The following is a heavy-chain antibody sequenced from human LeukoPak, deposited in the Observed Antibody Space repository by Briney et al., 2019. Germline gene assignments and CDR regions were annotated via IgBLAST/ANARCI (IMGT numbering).Heavy chain of an antibody. CDR2: ISGSGGST. CDR1: GFTFSSYA. J-gene: IGHJ5*02. D-gene: IGHD3-22*01. CDR3: AKWPQYYYDSSGYPNWFDP. Sequence: GGSLRLSCAASGFTFSSYAMSWVRQAPGKGLEWVSAISGSGGSTYYADSVKGRFTISRDNSKNTLYLQMNSLRDEDTAVYYCAKWPQYYYDSSGYPNWFDPWGQGTLVTVSS. V-gene: IGHV3-23*01.